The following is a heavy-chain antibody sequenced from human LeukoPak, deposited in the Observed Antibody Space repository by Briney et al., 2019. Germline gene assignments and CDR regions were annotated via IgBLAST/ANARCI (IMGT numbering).Heavy chain of an antibody. CDR3: TSGGSPY. CDR2: IKRDGSER. V-gene: IGHV3-7*02. J-gene: IGHJ4*02. D-gene: IGHD4-23*01. CDR1: GFTFSIYW. Sequence: GGSLRLSCAASGFTFSIYWMNWVRQAPGKGLEWVASIKRDGSERYYVDSVKGRFTISRDNAKSSVYLQMNSLRADDTGVYYCTSGGSPYWGQGTLVTVSS.